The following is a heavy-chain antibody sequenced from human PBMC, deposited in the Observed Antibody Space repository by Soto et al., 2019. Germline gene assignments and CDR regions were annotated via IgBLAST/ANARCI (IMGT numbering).Heavy chain of an antibody. Sequence: GGSLRLSCAASGFTFSSYSMNWVRQAPGEGLEWVSYISSSSSTIYYAGSVKGRFTISRDNAKNSLYLQMNSLRDEDAAVYYCARPEYSSSSYGMDVWGQGTTVTVSS. CDR1: GFTFSSYS. CDR3: ARPEYSSSSYGMDV. CDR2: ISSSSSTI. J-gene: IGHJ6*02. D-gene: IGHD6-6*01. V-gene: IGHV3-48*02.